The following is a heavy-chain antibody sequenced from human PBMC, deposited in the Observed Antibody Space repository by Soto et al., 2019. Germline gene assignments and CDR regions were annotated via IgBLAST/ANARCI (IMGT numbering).Heavy chain of an antibody. CDR2: IYYSGST. D-gene: IGHD1-7*01. V-gene: IGHV4-39*01. Sequence: SETLSLTCTVSCGSISSSSYYWGWIRRPPGKGLEWIGSIYYSGSTYYNPSLKSRVTISVDTSKNQFSLKLSSVTAADTAVYYCARHTDNWNYVPPYFDYWGQGTLVTVSS. CDR3: ARHTDNWNYVPPYFDY. J-gene: IGHJ4*02. CDR1: CGSISSSSYY.